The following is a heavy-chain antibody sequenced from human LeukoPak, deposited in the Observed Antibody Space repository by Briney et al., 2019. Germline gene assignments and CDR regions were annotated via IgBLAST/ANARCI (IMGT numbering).Heavy chain of an antibody. CDR1: GYTFTIYD. J-gene: IGHJ4*02. V-gene: IGHV1-8*01. D-gene: IGHD3-10*01. CDR3: AIYYGSGSYLHYFDY. CDR2: MNPNSGNT. Sequence: ASVTVSCKASGYTFTIYDIHWVRPAPGQGLEWVGWMNPNSGNTGYAQKFQGRVTMTRNTSISTAYMELSSLRSEDTAVYYCAIYYGSGSYLHYFDYWGQGTLVTVSS.